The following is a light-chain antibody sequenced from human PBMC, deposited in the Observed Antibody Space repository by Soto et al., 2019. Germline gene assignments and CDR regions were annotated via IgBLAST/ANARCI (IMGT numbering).Light chain of an antibody. CDR3: QQYGSSPWT. V-gene: IGKV3-20*01. J-gene: IGKJ1*01. CDR1: QSLSSGY. CDR2: GAS. Sequence: EISLTASQSTISNSPAGRAHHSCKARQSLSSGYLAWYQQKPGRAPRLLIYGASSRATGIPDRFSGSGSGADFTLTISRLEPEDFAVYYCQQYGSSPWTFGQGTKVEIK.